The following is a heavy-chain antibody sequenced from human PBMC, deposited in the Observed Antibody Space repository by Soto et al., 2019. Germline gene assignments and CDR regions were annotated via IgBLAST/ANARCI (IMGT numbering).Heavy chain of an antibody. V-gene: IGHV4-34*01. J-gene: IGHJ5*02. CDR1: GGSFSGYY. CDR2: INHSGST. CDR3: AQLSNLGYCSSTSCYARNNWFDP. D-gene: IGHD2-2*01. Sequence: PSETLSLTCAVYGGSFSGYYWSWIRQPPGKGLEWIGEINHSGSTNYNPSLKSRVTISVDTSKNQFSLKLSSVTAADTAVYYCAQLSNLGYCSSTSCYARNNWFDPWGQGTLVTVSS.